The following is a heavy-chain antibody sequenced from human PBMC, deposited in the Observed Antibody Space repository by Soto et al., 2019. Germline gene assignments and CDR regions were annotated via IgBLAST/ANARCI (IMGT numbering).Heavy chain of an antibody. CDR1: GGSISSYY. J-gene: IGHJ5*02. CDR3: ARHSFTSLLWFGELHWFDP. D-gene: IGHD3-10*01. CDR2: IYYSGST. V-gene: IGHV4-59*08. Sequence: SETLSLTCTVSGGSISSYYWSWIRQPPGKGLEWIGYIYYSGSTNYNPSLKSRVTISVDTSKNQFSLKLSSVTAADTAVYYCARHSFTSLLWFGELHWFDPWGLGTLVTVSS.